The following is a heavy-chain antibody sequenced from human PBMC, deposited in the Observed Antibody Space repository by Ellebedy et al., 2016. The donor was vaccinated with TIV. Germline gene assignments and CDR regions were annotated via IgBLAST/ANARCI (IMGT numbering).Heavy chain of an antibody. Sequence: ASVKVSXXASGYTFTSYAMHWVRQAPGQRLEWMGWINAGNGNTKYSQKFQGRVTITRDTSASTAYMELSSLRSEDTAVYYCATGSYLVTDAFDIWGQGTMVTVSS. J-gene: IGHJ3*02. D-gene: IGHD1-26*01. V-gene: IGHV1-3*01. CDR2: INAGNGNT. CDR3: ATGSYLVTDAFDI. CDR1: GYTFTSYA.